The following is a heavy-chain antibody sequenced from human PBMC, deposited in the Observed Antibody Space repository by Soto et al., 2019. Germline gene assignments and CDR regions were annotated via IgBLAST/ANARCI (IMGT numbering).Heavy chain of an antibody. D-gene: IGHD2-15*01. CDR1: GFTFSSYS. Sequence: GGSLRLSCAASGFTFSSYSMNWVRQAPGKGLEWVSSISSSSTYIYYADSVKGRFTISRDNAKSSLYLQMNSLRAEDTAVYYCARAGGSCYVGYWGQGTLVTVSS. CDR2: ISSSSTYI. CDR3: ARAGGSCYVGY. V-gene: IGHV3-21*01. J-gene: IGHJ4*02.